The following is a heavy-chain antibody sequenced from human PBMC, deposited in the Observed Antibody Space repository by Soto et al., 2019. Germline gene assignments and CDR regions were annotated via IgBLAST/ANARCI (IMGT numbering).Heavy chain of an antibody. D-gene: IGHD2-15*01. CDR2: IIPMFGIT. Sequence: QVQLVQSGAEVKRPGSSVKVSCNVSGGTLSSYGFNWVRQAPGQGLEWMGGIIPMFGITNHTQKFQDRITLSADASTTPAYMAMRTLSADDTALFYCARGRGYGLVNWGQGFLITVSS. J-gene: IGHJ4*02. CDR1: GGTLSSYG. CDR3: ARGRGYGLVN. V-gene: IGHV1-69*12.